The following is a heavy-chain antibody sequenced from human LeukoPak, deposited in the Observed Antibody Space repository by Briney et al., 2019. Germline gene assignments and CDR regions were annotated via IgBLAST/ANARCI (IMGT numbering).Heavy chain of an antibody. J-gene: IGHJ3*02. CDR1: GGSISSGGYY. CDR2: IYYSGST. D-gene: IGHD6-13*01. Sequence: PSQTLSLTCTVSGGSISSGGYYWSWIRQHRGKGLEWIGYIYYSGSTYYNPSLKSRVTISVDTSKNQFSLKLSSVTAADTAVYYCARDKGIPSAFDIWGQGTMVTVSS. V-gene: IGHV4-31*03. CDR3: ARDKGIPSAFDI.